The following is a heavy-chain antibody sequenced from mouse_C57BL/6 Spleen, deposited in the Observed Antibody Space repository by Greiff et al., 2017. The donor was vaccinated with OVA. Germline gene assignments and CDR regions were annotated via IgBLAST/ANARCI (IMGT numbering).Heavy chain of an antibody. CDR3: ARDPLITTVVATSHWYFDV. CDR2: ISYDGSN. Sequence: ESVPGLVKPSQSLSLTCSVTGYSITSGYYWNWIRQFPGNKLEWMGYISYDGSNNYNPSPKNRISITRDTSKNQFFLKLNSVTTEDTATYYCARDPLITTVVATSHWYFDVWGSGTTVTVSS. V-gene: IGHV3-6*01. CDR1: GYSITSGYY. D-gene: IGHD1-1*01. J-gene: IGHJ1*01.